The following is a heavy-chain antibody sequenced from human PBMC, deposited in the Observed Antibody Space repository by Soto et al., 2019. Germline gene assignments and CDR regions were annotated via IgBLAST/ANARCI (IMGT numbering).Heavy chain of an antibody. Sequence: QVQLVQSGAEVKKPGSSVKVSCKASGGTFSSYAISWVRQAPGQGLEWMGWINAGNGNTKYSQKFQGRVTITRDTSASTAYMELSSLRSEDTAVYYCAREAGGDGMDVWGQGTTVTVSS. D-gene: IGHD3-16*01. CDR3: AREAGGDGMDV. CDR1: GGTFSSYA. V-gene: IGHV1-3*01. CDR2: INAGNGNT. J-gene: IGHJ6*02.